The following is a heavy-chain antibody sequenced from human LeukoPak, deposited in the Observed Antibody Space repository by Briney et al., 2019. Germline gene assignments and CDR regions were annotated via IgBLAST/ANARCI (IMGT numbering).Heavy chain of an antibody. Sequence: GGSLRLSCAASGFTFSDYYMSWIRQAPGKGLEWVSYISSSGSTIHYADSVKGRFTISRDNAKNSLYLQMNSLRAEDTAVYYCARDLHGVMITFGGVIDPPGYRGQGTLVTVSS. CDR3: ARDLHGVMITFGGVIDPPGY. CDR2: ISSSGSTI. J-gene: IGHJ4*02. CDR1: GFTFSDYY. D-gene: IGHD3-16*02. V-gene: IGHV3-11*01.